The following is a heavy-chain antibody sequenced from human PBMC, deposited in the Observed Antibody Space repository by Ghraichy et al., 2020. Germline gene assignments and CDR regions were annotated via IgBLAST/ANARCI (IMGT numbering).Heavy chain of an antibody. CDR3: AKIGVIGLWYFDL. CDR1: GFSFSSHG. D-gene: IGHD3-10*01. Sequence: GGSLRLSCAASGFSFSSHGMTWVRQAPGKGPEWVSAISSSGDSRLYAESVKGRFTISSANSKNTMYLQMNSLGAEDTAIYYCAKIGVIGLWYFDLWGRGTLVTFSS. V-gene: IGHV3-23*01. J-gene: IGHJ2*01. CDR2: ISSSGDSR.